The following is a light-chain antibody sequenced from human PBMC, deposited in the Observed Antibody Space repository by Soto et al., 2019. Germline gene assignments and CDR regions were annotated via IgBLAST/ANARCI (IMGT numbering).Light chain of an antibody. CDR1: SSNIGAGYD. J-gene: IGLJ2*01. Sequence: QSVLTQPPSVSGAPGQRVTISCTGSSSNIGAGYDVHWYQQLPGTAPKLLIFDNSNRPSGVTDRISGSRSGTSASLAITGLQAEDEADYYCQSYDSSLSGSVVFGGGTKMTV. CDR2: DNS. V-gene: IGLV1-40*01. CDR3: QSYDSSLSGSVV.